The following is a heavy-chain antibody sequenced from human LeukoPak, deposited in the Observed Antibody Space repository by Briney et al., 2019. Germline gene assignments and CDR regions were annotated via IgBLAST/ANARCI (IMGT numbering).Heavy chain of an antibody. J-gene: IGHJ3*02. D-gene: IGHD3-10*01. V-gene: IGHV3-21*01. CDR1: GFTFSSYS. CDR2: ISSSSSYI. Sequence: GGSPRLSCAASGFTFSSYSMNWVCQAPGKGLEWVSSISSSSSYIYYADSVKGRFTISRDNAKNSLYLQMNSLRAEDTAVYYCARERRITMVRGVRRDAFDIWGQGTMVTVSS. CDR3: ARERRITMVRGVRRDAFDI.